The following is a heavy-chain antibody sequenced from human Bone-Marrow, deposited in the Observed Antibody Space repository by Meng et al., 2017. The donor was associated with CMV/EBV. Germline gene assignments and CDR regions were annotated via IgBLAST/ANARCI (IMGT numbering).Heavy chain of an antibody. D-gene: IGHD2-15*01. CDR3: HVVIFDY. V-gene: IGHV1-69*04. CDR1: GDTFSTYA. J-gene: IGHJ4*02. Sequence: SVKVSCKASGDTFSTYAISWVRQAPGQGLEWLGRIVPVVGIPNYSQKFQGRVTISADKSTSTAYMELSSLRSEDTAVYYYHVVIFDYWGQGTLVTVSS. CDR2: IVPVVGIP.